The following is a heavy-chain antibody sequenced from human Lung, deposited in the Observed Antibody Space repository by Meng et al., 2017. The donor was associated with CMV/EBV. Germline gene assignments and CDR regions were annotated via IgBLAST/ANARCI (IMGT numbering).Heavy chain of an antibody. J-gene: IGHJ6*02. CDR1: GFAFNTFT. D-gene: IGHD6-13*01. CDR3: AKATVSAAGFPHMDV. Sequence: GGSXRLXXAASGFAFNTFTMYWVRQAPGKGLEWVALMSFDGSNKNYADSVKGRFTISRDNSKNALYLEMNSLRVEDTAVYYCAKATVSAAGFPHMDVWGQGXTVTVSS. CDR2: MSFDGSNK. V-gene: IGHV3-30-3*01.